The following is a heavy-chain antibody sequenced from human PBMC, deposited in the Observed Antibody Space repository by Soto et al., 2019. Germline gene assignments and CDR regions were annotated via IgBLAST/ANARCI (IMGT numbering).Heavy chain of an antibody. CDR2: IYYSGST. V-gene: IGHV4-31*03. CDR3: ARAATTNYYYYYGMDV. Sequence: PSETLSLTCTVSGGSISSGGYYWSWIRQHPGKGLEWIGYIYYSGSTYYNPSLKSRVTISVDTSKNQFSLKLSSVTAADTAVYYCARAATTNYYYYYGMDVWGRGTTVTVSS. D-gene: IGHD1-26*01. J-gene: IGHJ6*02. CDR1: GGSISSGGYY.